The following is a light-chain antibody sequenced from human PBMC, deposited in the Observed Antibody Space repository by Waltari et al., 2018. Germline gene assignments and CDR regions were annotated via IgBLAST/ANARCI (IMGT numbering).Light chain of an antibody. V-gene: IGLV3-1*01. CDR1: HLAGKY. Sequence: YELTQPPSVSVSPGQTASITCSGDHLAGKYVCWYQQKASQSPVLVMDQDLKRPSGIPERFSGSNSGNTVTLTIRGTQAMDEADYYCQAWDSRLVVFGGGTKLTVL. CDR3: QAWDSRLVV. J-gene: IGLJ2*01. CDR2: QDL.